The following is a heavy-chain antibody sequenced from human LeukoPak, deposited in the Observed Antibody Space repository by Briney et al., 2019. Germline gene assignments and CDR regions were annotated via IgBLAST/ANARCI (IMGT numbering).Heavy chain of an antibody. Sequence: PSQTLSLTCTVSGGSLSSGDYYWSWIRQPPGKGLEWIGYSYYSGSTYYNPSLKSRVIISINTSKNQFSLKLSSVTAAGTAVYYCARVRCSSISCPIDYWGQGTLVTVSS. CDR3: ARVRCSSISCPIDY. J-gene: IGHJ4*02. D-gene: IGHD2-2*01. CDR2: SYYSGST. CDR1: GGSLSSGDYY. V-gene: IGHV4-30-4*08.